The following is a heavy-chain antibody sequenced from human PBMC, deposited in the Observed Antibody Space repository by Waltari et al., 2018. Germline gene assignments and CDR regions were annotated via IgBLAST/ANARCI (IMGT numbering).Heavy chain of an antibody. J-gene: IGHJ4*02. CDR3: AREQRGIAARPGVGYFDY. CDR2: IYHSGST. Sequence: QVQLQESGPGLVKPSETLSLTCTVSGYSISSGSYWGWIRQPPGKGLEWIGSIYHSGSTYYNPSLKSRVTISVDTSKNQFSLKLSSVTAADTAVYYCAREQRGIAARPGVGYFDYWGQGTLVTVSS. CDR1: GYSISSGSY. V-gene: IGHV4-38-2*02. D-gene: IGHD6-6*01.